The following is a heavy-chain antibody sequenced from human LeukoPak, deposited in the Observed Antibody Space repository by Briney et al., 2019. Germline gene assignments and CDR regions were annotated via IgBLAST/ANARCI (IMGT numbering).Heavy chain of an antibody. D-gene: IGHD3-9*01. CDR1: GFTFSSYS. J-gene: IGHJ6*03. V-gene: IGHV3-21*01. CDR3: ARETYDTLWRYYYYMDV. CDR2: ISSSSSYI. Sequence: GGSLRLSCVASGFTFSSYSMNWVRQAPGKGLEWVSSISSSSSYIYYADSVKGRFTISRDNAKNSLYLQMNSLRAEDTAVYYCARETYDTLWRYYYYMDVWGKGTTVTVSS.